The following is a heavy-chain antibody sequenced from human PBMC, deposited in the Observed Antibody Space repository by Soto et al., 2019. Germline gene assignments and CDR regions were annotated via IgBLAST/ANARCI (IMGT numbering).Heavy chain of an antibody. CDR2: MNPNSGNT. Sequence: ASVKVSCKASGYTFTSYDINWVRQATGQGLEWMGWMNPNSGNTGYAQKFQGRVTMTRNTSISTAYMELSSLRSEDTAVYYCARGRTTKYYDILTGDQDYWGQGTLVTSPQ. J-gene: IGHJ4*02. CDR3: ARGRTTKYYDILTGDQDY. D-gene: IGHD3-9*01. V-gene: IGHV1-8*01. CDR1: GYTFTSYD.